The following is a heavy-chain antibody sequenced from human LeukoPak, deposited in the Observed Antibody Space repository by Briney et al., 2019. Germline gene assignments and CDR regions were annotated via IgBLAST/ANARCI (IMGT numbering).Heavy chain of an antibody. V-gene: IGHV4-31*03. CDR2: IYYSGST. J-gene: IGHJ1*01. D-gene: IGHD3-3*01. CDR3: CGVVITSGAEYFQH. Sequence: PSQTLSLTCTVSGGSISSGGYYWSWIRQHPGKGLEWIGYIYYSGSTYYNPSLKSRVTISVDTSKNQFSLKLSSVTAADTAVYYCCGVVITSGAEYFQHWGQGTLVTVSS. CDR1: GGSISSGGYY.